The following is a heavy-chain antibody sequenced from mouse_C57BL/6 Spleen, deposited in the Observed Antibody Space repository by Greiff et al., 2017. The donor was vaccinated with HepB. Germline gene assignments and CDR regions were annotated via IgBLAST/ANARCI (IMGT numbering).Heavy chain of an antibody. Sequence: EVLLQQSGPELVKPGDSVKISCKASGYSFTGYFMNWVMQSHGKSLEWIGRINPYNGDTFYNQKFKGKATLTVDKSSSTAHMELRSLTSEDSAVYYCASGPPLGDFDVWGTGTTVTVSS. V-gene: IGHV1-20*01. CDR2: INPYNGDT. D-gene: IGHD3-1*01. CDR1: GYSFTGYF. J-gene: IGHJ1*03. CDR3: ASGPPLGDFDV.